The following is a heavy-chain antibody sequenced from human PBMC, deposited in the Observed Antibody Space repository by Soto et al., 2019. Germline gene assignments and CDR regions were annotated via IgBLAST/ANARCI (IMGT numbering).Heavy chain of an antibody. V-gene: IGHV3-21*01. J-gene: IGHJ5*01. CDR2: ISSSGSFM. Sequence: EVQLVESGGGLVKPGGSLRLSCAASGFSFSSDSMGWVRQAPGKGLEWVSSISSSGSFMNYADSVKGRFTISRDNAKNSRSLQMTSLKDEDTAVYYCARDPPTGSTWDWFDSWGQGTRVTVSS. CDR1: GFSFSSDS. CDR3: ARDPPTGSTWDWFDS. D-gene: IGHD1-7*01.